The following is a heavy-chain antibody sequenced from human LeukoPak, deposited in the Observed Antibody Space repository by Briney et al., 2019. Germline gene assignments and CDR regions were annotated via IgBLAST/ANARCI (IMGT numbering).Heavy chain of an antibody. J-gene: IGHJ6*03. CDR3: AIRYGAGEKYYYYYYMDV. D-gene: IGHD3-10*01. CDR2: MNPNSGNT. V-gene: IGHV1-8*01. Sequence: ASVKVSCKASGYTFTSYDINWVRQATGQGLEWMGWMNPNSGNTGYAQKFQGRVTMTRNTSISTAYMELSSLRSEDTAVYYCAIRYGAGEKYYYYYYMDVWGKGTTVTVSS. CDR1: GYTFTSYD.